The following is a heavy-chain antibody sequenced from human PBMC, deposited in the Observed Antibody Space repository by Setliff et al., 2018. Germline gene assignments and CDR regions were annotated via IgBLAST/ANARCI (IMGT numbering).Heavy chain of an antibody. CDR2: IYYSGST. V-gene: IGHV4-61*05. D-gene: IGHD2-8*01. CDR3: ARGKWYFDY. CDR1: GDSISSTYH. J-gene: IGHJ4*02. Sequence: PSETLSLTCNVSGDSISSTYHWGWIRQSPGKGLEWIGYIYYSGSTNYNPSLKSRVTISVDTSKNQFSLKLSSVTAADTAVYYCARGKWYFDYWGQGTLVTVSS.